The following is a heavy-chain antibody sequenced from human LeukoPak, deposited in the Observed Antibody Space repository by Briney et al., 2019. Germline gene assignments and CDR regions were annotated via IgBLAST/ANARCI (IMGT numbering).Heavy chain of an antibody. J-gene: IGHJ6*03. CDR3: ARASRLIRYYYYYMDV. CDR1: GYTFTCNH. CDR2: INPNSGGT. D-gene: IGHD2-8*01. Sequence: ASVKVSCKASGYTFTCNHVHWVRQAPGQGLEWMGWINPNSGGTNYAQKFQGRVTMTRDTSISTAYMELSRLRSDDTAVYYCARASRLIRYYYYYMDVWGKGTTVTVSS. V-gene: IGHV1-2*02.